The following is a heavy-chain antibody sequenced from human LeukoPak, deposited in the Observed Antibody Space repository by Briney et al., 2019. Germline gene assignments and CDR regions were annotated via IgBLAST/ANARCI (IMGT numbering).Heavy chain of an antibody. D-gene: IGHD6-19*01. Sequence: PSETLSLTCTVSGDSMSTGYYWGWIRQPPGKGLEWIGSIYHSGRTYYNPSLKSRVTISVDTSKNQFSLKLSSVTAADTAVYYCARRIAVAGYYFDYWGQGTLVTVSS. V-gene: IGHV4-38-2*02. J-gene: IGHJ4*02. CDR3: ARRIAVAGYYFDY. CDR1: GDSMSTGYY. CDR2: IYHSGRT.